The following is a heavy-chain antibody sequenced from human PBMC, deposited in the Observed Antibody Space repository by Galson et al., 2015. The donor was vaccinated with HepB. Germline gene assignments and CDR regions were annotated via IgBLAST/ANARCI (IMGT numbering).Heavy chain of an antibody. Sequence: ETLSLTCAVYGGSFSGYYWSWIRQPPGKGLEWIGEINHSGSTNYNPSLKSRVTISVDTSKNQFSLKLSSVTAADTAVYYCARVSGNYGSGSYYDYWGQGTLVTVSS. CDR2: INHSGST. J-gene: IGHJ4*02. CDR3: ARVSGNYGSGSYYDY. CDR1: GGSFSGYY. V-gene: IGHV4-34*01. D-gene: IGHD3-10*01.